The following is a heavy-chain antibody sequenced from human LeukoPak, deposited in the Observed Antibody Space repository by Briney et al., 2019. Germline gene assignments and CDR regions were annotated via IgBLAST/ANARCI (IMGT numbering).Heavy chain of an antibody. CDR1: GFTFSSYG. CDR3: AKASHKYYYDSSDIDY. Sequence: PGGSLRLSCAASGFTFSSYGMHWVRQAPGKGLEWVTVISYDGSNKYYADSVKGRFSISRDNSKNALYLQMTSLRAEDTAVYYCAKASHKYYYDSSDIDYWGQGTLVTVSS. D-gene: IGHD3-22*01. J-gene: IGHJ4*02. V-gene: IGHV3-30*18. CDR2: ISYDGSNK.